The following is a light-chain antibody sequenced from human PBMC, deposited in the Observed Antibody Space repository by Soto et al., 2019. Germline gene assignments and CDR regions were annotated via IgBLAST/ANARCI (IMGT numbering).Light chain of an antibody. Sequence: QSVLTQPASVSGSHRQSITISCTGTSSDVGGYNYVPWYQQHPGKAPKLMIYDVSNRPSGVSNRFSGSKSGNTASLTISGLQAEDEADYYCSSYTSSSTLFGTGTKVTVL. CDR1: SSDVGGYNY. J-gene: IGLJ1*01. CDR2: DVS. V-gene: IGLV2-14*01. CDR3: SSYTSSSTL.